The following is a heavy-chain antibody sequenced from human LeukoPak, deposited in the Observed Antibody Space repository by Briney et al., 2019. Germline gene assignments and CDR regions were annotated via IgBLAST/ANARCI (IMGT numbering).Heavy chain of an antibody. CDR2: ISSSSSTI. V-gene: IGHV3-48*01. CDR3: ARDSYGGIDAFDI. J-gene: IGHJ3*02. D-gene: IGHD4-23*01. CDR1: GFTFSSYS. Sequence: GGSLRLSCAASGFTFSSYSMNWVRQAPGKGLEWVSYISSSSSTIYYADSVKGRFTISRDKAKNSLYLQMNSLRAEDTAVYYCARDSYGGIDAFDIWGQGTMVTVSS.